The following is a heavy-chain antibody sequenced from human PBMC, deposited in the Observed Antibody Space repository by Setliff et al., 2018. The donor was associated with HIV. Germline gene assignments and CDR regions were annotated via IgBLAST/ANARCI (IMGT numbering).Heavy chain of an antibody. V-gene: IGHV4-39*07. J-gene: IGHJ4*02. CDR2: IYYSGST. CDR3: ARILWFGEETVDY. CDR1: GGSIRSSSYY. D-gene: IGHD3-10*01. Sequence: SETLSLTCTVSGGSIRSSSYYWGWIRQPPGKGLEWIGNIYYSGSTYYNPSLKSRVTISVDTSKNQFSLKLSSVTAADTAVYYCARILWFGEETVDYWGQGTLVTVSS.